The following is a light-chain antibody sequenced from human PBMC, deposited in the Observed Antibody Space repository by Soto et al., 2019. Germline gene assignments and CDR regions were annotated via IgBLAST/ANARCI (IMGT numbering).Light chain of an antibody. CDR1: QSVSYY. V-gene: IGKV3-20*01. J-gene: IGKJ1*01. CDR2: DAS. CDR3: QQYGFSLRT. Sequence: EIVLTQSPGTLSLSPGERATLSCRASQSVSYYLAWYQQKPGQAPRLLIYDASSRATGVPDRFSGSRSGTDFTLTISRLEPEDFAVYYCQQYGFSLRTFGQGTKVDIK.